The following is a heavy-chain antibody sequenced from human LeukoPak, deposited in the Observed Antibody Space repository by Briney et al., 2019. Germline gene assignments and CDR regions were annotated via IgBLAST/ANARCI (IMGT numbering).Heavy chain of an antibody. CDR3: ARDPGYYYYGMDV. CDR2: INGEGSRI. J-gene: IGHJ6*02. V-gene: IGHV3-74*01. Sequence: GGSLRLSCAVTGFNLRTYWIRWVRHSPGRGLEWVARINGEGSRISYADSVRGRFTISRDNAKNTAYLRMNSLRAEDTALYYCARDPGYYYYGMDVWGQGTTVVVSS. CDR1: GFNLRTYW.